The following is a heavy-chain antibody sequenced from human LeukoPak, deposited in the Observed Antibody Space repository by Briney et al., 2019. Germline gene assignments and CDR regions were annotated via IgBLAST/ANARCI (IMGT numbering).Heavy chain of an antibody. V-gene: IGHV4-39*07. Sequence: KSSETLSLTCTVSNGSISSSAYYWGWVRQPPGKGLEWIGEINHSGSTNYNPSLKSRVTISVDTSKNQFSLKLSSVTAADTAVYYCARGSWWWDYWGQGTLVTVSS. CDR1: NGSISSSAYY. D-gene: IGHD2-21*01. J-gene: IGHJ4*02. CDR3: ARGSWWWDY. CDR2: INHSGST.